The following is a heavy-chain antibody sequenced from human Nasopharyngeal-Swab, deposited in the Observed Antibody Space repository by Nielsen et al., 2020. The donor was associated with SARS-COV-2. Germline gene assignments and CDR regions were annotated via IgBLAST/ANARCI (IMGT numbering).Heavy chain of an antibody. CDR1: GFTFSSYS. D-gene: IGHD2-2*01. J-gene: IGHJ6*02. CDR3: AREGCSSTSCPYYYYYDMDV. V-gene: IGHV3-21*01. Sequence: GESLKISCAASGFTFSSYSMNWVRQAPGKGLEWVSSISSSSSYIYYADSVKGRFTISRDNAKNSLYLQINSLRAEDTAVYYCAREGCSSTSCPYYYYYDMDVWGQGTTVTVSS. CDR2: ISSSSSYI.